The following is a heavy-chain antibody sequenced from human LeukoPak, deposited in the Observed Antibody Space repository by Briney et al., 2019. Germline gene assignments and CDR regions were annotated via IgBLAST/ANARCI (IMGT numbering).Heavy chain of an antibody. J-gene: IGHJ3*02. CDR1: GGSVSSGTYY. CDR3: ARSDWSSTSCYAFDI. D-gene: IGHD2-2*01. CDR2: IYYSGST. V-gene: IGHV4-61*01. Sequence: PSETLSLTCCVSGGSVSSGTYYWTWIRQPPEKGLEWTGYIYYSGSTNYNPSLRGRVTISVDTSNNQFSRKLSSVTAADTAVYYCARSDWSSTSCYAFDIWGQGTMVTVSS.